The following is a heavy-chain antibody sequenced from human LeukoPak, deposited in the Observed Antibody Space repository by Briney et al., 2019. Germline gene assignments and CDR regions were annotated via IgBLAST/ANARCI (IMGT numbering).Heavy chain of an antibody. Sequence: PSETLSLTCTVSGGSISSSSYYWGWIRQPPGKGLEWIGSIYYSGSTYYNPSLKSRVTISVDTSKNQFSLKLSSVTAADTAVYYCARHATLLAPDYWGQGTLVTVS. D-gene: IGHD2-8*02. V-gene: IGHV4-39*01. CDR2: IYYSGST. CDR1: GGSISSSSYY. CDR3: ARHATLLAPDY. J-gene: IGHJ4*02.